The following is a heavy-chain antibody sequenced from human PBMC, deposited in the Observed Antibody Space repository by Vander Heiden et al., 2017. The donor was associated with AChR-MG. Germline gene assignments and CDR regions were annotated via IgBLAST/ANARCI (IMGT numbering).Heavy chain of an antibody. V-gene: IGHV3-33*01. CDR3: ARDIRDTTCYTPDY. Sequence: QAQLVESGGGVVQPGRSMRLSCAASGFNFGSYGMHWVRQAPGKGVEWVAVIWYDASNKYYGDSVKCRFTISRDNSKNTLYLQMNSLRAEDTAVYYCARDIRDTTCYTPDYWGQGTLVTVSS. D-gene: IGHD2-2*02. CDR1: GFNFGSYG. CDR2: IWYDASNK. J-gene: IGHJ4*02.